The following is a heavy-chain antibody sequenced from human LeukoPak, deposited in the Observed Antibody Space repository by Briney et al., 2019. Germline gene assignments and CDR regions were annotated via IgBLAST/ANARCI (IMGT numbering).Heavy chain of an antibody. V-gene: IGHV4-59*12. CDR3: ARGTTDYTFDI. J-gene: IGHJ3*02. Sequence: SETLSLTCTVSGGSSSGYYWSWIRQPPGKGLEWIGYVYNSEYTSYNPSLKSRVSISFDTSKNQFSLKLSSVTAADTAVYYCARGTTDYTFDIWGQGTMVTVSS. CDR1: GGSSSGYY. CDR2: VYNSEYT. D-gene: IGHD4/OR15-4a*01.